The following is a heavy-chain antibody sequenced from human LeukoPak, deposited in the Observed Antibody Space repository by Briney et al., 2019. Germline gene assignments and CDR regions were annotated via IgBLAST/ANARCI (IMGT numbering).Heavy chain of an antibody. J-gene: IGHJ3*02. Sequence: SETLSLTCTVSGGSISSYYWSWIRQPPGKGLEWIGYIYYRGRSYYTPSLKSRVSMSLDTSENQFSLKLSSVTAADTAVYYCARANDYYDSSGYYYKAFDIWGQGTMVTVSS. CDR3: ARANDYYDSSGYYYKAFDI. CDR1: GGSISSYY. V-gene: IGHV4-59*12. CDR2: IYYRGRS. D-gene: IGHD3-22*01.